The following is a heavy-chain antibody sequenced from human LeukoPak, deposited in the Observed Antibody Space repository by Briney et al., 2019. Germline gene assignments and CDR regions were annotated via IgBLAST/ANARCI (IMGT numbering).Heavy chain of an antibody. V-gene: IGHV4-4*07. J-gene: IGHJ6*03. D-gene: IGHD4-17*01. CDR2: IYTSGST. CDR1: GGSISSYY. Sequence: KASETLSLTGTVSGGSISSYYWSWIRQPAGKGLEWIGRIYTSGSTNYNPSLKSRVTMSVGTSKNQFSLKLSSVTAADTAVYYCARETTVTTASTYYYYYMDVWGKGTTVTISS. CDR3: ARETTVTTASTYYYYYMDV.